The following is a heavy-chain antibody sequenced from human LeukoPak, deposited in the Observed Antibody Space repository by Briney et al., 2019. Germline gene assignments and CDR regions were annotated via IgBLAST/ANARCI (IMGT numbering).Heavy chain of an antibody. CDR3: ARDALWFGEAYYFDY. CDR1: GYTFTSYA. D-gene: IGHD3-10*01. CDR2: INTNTGKP. Sequence: ASVTVSCKASGYTFTSYAMNWVRQAPGQGLEWMGWINTNTGKPMYAQGFTGRFVFSLDTSVSTAYLQISSLKAEDTAVYYCARDALWFGEAYYFDYWGQGTLVTVSS. J-gene: IGHJ4*02. V-gene: IGHV7-4-1*02.